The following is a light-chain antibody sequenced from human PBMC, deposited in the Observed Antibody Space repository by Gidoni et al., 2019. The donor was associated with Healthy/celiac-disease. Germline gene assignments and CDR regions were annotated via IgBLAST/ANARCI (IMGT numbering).Light chain of an antibody. CDR1: KLGEKF. CDR2: KDS. V-gene: IGLV3-1*01. J-gene: IGLJ2*01. CDR3: QAWDSSIHVV. Sequence: SYELTQPPSVSVSPGQTASITCSGDKLGEKFACWYQQKPGPSPVLVIYKDSKRPSGIPERFSGSNSGNTATLTISGTQAMDEADYYCQAWDSSIHVVFGGGTKVTVL.